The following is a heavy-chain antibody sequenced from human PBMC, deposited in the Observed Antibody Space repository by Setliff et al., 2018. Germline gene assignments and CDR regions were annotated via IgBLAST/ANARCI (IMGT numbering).Heavy chain of an antibody. D-gene: IGHD3-9*01. J-gene: IGHJ5*02. CDR1: GDSINPYY. V-gene: IGHV4-59*08. CDR3: ARHPTGFPNWFDV. CDR2: IYYSGAT. Sequence: NPSETLSLTCSVSGDSINPYYWTWIRQPPGKGLEWIGFIYYSGATTYNPSLKSRVTISRDTSSNQFSLKLISVTAADTAVYYCARHPTGFPNWFDVWGQGTLVTVSS.